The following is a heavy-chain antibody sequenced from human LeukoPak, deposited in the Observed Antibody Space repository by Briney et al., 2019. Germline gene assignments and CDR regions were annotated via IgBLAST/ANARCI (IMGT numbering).Heavy chain of an antibody. CDR3: AREGFDYYGSGSYHWFKFDP. D-gene: IGHD3-10*01. V-gene: IGHV7-4-1*02. J-gene: IGHJ5*02. CDR2: INTNTGNP. CDR1: GYTFTSYA. Sequence: ASVKVSCKASGYTFTSYAMNWVRQAPGQGLEWMGWINTNTGNPTYAQGFTGRFVFSLDTSVSTAYLQISSLKAEDTAVYYCAREGFDYYGSGSYHWFKFDPWGQGTLVTVSS.